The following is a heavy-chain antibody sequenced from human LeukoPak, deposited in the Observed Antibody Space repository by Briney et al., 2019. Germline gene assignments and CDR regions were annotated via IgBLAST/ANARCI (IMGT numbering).Heavy chain of an antibody. CDR2: FDPEDGET. CDR3: ATDGIPGATTTLDY. D-gene: IGHD1-26*01. Sequence: PGASVKVSCKVSGITLNDLSIQWVRQAPGKGLEWMGGFDPEDGETIYAPKFQARVTMTQDTCEDTAYMELSSLRSEDTAVYYCATDGIPGATTTLDYWGQGTRVTVSS. J-gene: IGHJ4*02. CDR1: GITLNDLS. V-gene: IGHV1-24*01.